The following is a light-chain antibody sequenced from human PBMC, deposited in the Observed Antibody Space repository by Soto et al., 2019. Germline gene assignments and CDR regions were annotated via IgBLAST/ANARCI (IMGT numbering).Light chain of an antibody. CDR2: DDY. CDR3: GTWDTSLRAVV. Sequence: QSVLSQPPSVSAAPGQKVTISCSGSSSNVGNEFVSWYLQLPGTAPKLLIFDDYKRPSGIPDRFSGSKSGSTATLGITGLQTGDEADYYCGTWDTSLRAVVFGGGTKLTVL. CDR1: SSNVGNEF. V-gene: IGLV1-51*01. J-gene: IGLJ2*01.